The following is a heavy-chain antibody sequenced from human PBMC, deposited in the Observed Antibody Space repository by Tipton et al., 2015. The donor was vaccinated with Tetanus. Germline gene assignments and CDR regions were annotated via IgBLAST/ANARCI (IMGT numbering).Heavy chain of an antibody. D-gene: IGHD3-10*01. V-gene: IGHV1-24*01. J-gene: IGHJ6*02. CDR3: ATDRHMVRGLFIGMDV. Sequence: QLVQSGAEVKKPGASVKVSCKVSGHTLSGLSMHWVRQAPGKGLEWMGGFDPKDGEKMYAQKFQGRVTMTEDTSTDTAYMELNSLRSEDTAVYYCATDRHMVRGLFIGMDVRGQGTTVTVSS. CDR2: FDPKDGEK. CDR1: GHTLSGLS.